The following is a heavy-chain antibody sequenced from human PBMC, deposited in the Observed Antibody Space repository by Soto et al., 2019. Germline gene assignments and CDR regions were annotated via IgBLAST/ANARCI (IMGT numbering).Heavy chain of an antibody. Sequence: GGSLRLSCAASVFTFSSYGMHWVRQAPGKGLEWVAVISYDGSNKYYADSVKGRFTISRDNSKNTLYLQMNSLRAEDTAVYYCAKDLEFGYCSSTSCYTAPGDYWGQGTLVTVSS. CDR1: VFTFSSYG. J-gene: IGHJ4*02. CDR3: AKDLEFGYCSSTSCYTAPGDY. CDR2: ISYDGSNK. D-gene: IGHD2-2*02. V-gene: IGHV3-30*18.